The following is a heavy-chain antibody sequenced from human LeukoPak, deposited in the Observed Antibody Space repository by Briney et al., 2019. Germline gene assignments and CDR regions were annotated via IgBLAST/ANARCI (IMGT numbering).Heavy chain of an antibody. CDR1: AYSFTSYW. J-gene: IGHJ4*02. Sequence: GESLQISCQGSAYSFTSYWISWVRQMPGKGREWRGRIDPSDSYSNYSPSFQGHVTISAEESMNTTYLKWSSLKASDTAMYYCARLGVETAMVTPIDYWGQGTLVTVSS. V-gene: IGHV5-10-1*01. CDR2: IDPSDSYS. D-gene: IGHD5-18*01. CDR3: ARLGVETAMVTPIDY.